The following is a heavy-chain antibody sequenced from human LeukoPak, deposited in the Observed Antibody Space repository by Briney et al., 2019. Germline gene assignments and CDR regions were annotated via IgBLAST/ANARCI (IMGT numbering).Heavy chain of an antibody. CDR1: GFTFSSYW. J-gene: IGHJ4*02. CDR3: ASGTASYY. V-gene: IGHV3-74*01. Sequence: GGSLRLSCEASGFTFSSYWMHWVRQVPGKGLVWVSRIKGDGTSTSYADSVKGRFTISRDNAKNTLYLQMNSLRAEDTAVYYCASGTASYYWGQGTLVTVSS. CDR2: IKGDGTST.